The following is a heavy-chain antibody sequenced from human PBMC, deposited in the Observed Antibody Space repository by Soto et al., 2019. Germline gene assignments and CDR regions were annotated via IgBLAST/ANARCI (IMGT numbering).Heavy chain of an antibody. J-gene: IGHJ6*02. CDR2: IYPGDSDT. V-gene: IGHV5-51*01. Sequence: GESLKISCQGSGYILSSYWIAWVRQMSGKGLEWMGIIYPGDSDTRYSPSFQGQVTISADRSISTAYLQWSSLKASDTAMYYCARGYDSGRQYYYGMDVWGQGTTVTVSS. CDR3: ARGYDSGRQYYYGMDV. D-gene: IGHD3-10*01. CDR1: GYILSSYW.